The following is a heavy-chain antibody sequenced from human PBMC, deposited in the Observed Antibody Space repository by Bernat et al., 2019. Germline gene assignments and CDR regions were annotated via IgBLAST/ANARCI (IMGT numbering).Heavy chain of an antibody. D-gene: IGHD1-26*01. J-gene: IGHJ1*01. Sequence: QVQLQESGPGLVKPSETLSLTCTVSGGSISSYYWSWILQPPGKGLEWIGYLYYSGSTNYNPALKSRGTISVDTSKNQFSLKLSSGTAADTAAYYCAGSGRTGAAYFQHWGQGTLVTVSS. CDR3: AGSGRTGAAYFQH. V-gene: IGHV4-59*01. CDR1: GGSISSYY. CDR2: LYYSGST.